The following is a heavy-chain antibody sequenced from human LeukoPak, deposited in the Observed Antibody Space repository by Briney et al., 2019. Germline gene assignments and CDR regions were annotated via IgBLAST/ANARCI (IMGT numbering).Heavy chain of an antibody. CDR1: GGSISSSSYY. CDR2: IYYSGST. D-gene: IGHD6-19*01. CDR3: ARTSSGWYGDAFDI. Sequence: SETLSLTCTVSGGSISSSSYYWGWIRQPPGKGLEWIGSIYYSGSTYYNPSLKSRVTTSVDTSKNQFSLKLSSVTAADTAVYYCARTSSGWYGDAFDIWGQGTMVTVSS. V-gene: IGHV4-39*07. J-gene: IGHJ3*02.